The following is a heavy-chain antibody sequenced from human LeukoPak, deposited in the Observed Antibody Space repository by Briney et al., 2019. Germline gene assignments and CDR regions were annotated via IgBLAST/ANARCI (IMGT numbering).Heavy chain of an antibody. V-gene: IGHV4-34*01. CDR3: ARGRSRIFGVVTIDY. Sequence: PSETLSLTCAVYGGSFSGYYWSWLRQPPGKGLEWIGEINHSGSTNYNPSLKSRVTISVDTSKNQFSLKLNSVTAADTAVYYCARGRSRIFGVVTIDYWGQGTLVTVSS. CDR1: GGSFSGYY. CDR2: INHSGST. D-gene: IGHD3-3*01. J-gene: IGHJ4*02.